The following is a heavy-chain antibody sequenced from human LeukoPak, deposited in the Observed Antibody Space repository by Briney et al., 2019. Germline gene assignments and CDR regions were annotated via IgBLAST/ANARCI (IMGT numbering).Heavy chain of an antibody. CDR2: IIPIFGTA. CDR3: ARPDHYYYYYYMDV. V-gene: IGHV1-69*13. CDR1: GGTFSSYA. J-gene: IGHJ6*03. Sequence: SVKVSCKASGGTFSSYAISWVRQAPGQGLEWMGGIIPIFGTANYAQKFQGRVTITADESTSTAYVELSSLRSEDTAVYYCARPDHYYYYYYMDVWGKGTTVTVSS.